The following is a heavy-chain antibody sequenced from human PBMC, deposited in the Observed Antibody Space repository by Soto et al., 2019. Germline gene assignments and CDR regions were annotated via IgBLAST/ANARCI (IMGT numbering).Heavy chain of an antibody. CDR1: GFTFSSYA. CDR2: ISYDGSNK. V-gene: IGHV3-30-3*01. Sequence: QVQLVESGGGVVQPGRSLRLSCAASGFTFSSYAMHWVRQAPGKGLEWVAVISYDGSNKYYADSVKGRFTISRDNSKNTLYLQMNRLRAEDTAVYYCARPSVVVTPSPLADWGQGTLVTVSS. D-gene: IGHD2-21*02. J-gene: IGHJ4*02. CDR3: ARPSVVVTPSPLAD.